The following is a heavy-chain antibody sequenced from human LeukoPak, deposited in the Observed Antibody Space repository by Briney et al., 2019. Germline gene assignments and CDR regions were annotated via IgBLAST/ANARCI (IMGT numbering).Heavy chain of an antibody. D-gene: IGHD2-15*01. CDR2: IIPILGIA. Sequence: SVKVSCKASGGTFSSYAISWVRQAPGRGLEWMGRIIPILGIANYAQKFQGRVTITADKSTSTAYMELSSLRSEDTAVYYCARDLAYCSGGSCSKPNPFDYWGQGTLVTVSS. CDR1: GGTFSSYA. J-gene: IGHJ4*02. CDR3: ARDLAYCSGGSCSKPNPFDY. V-gene: IGHV1-69*04.